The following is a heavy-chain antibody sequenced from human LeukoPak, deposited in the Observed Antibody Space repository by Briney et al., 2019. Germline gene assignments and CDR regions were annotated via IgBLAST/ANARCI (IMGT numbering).Heavy chain of an antibody. Sequence: PGGSLRLSCATYGFAFSTQGMHWVRQAPGKGLEWVAAIWHDGNNKYYVDSVKGRFTISRDNSKNTVYLQMNSLRVEDTAVYYCARDSGDSSGYYPGYWGQGTLVTVSS. CDR2: IWHDGNNK. D-gene: IGHD3-22*01. CDR3: ARDSGDSSGYYPGY. V-gene: IGHV3-33*01. J-gene: IGHJ4*02. CDR1: GFAFSTQG.